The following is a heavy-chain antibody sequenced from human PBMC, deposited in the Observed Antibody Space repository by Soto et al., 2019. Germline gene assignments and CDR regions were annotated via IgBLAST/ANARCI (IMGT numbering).Heavy chain of an antibody. CDR2: MVYSGST. V-gene: IGHV4-59*08. CDR3: ATRSNGEGDHSDY. Sequence: QVQLQESGPGLVKPSETLSLTCTVSGGPISSYYWSWIRQPPGKGLEWIGCMVYSGSTNYNPSLKSRVTISVDTSENQFSLKLSSVTAADTAVYFCATRSNGEGDHSDYWGQGTLVTVSS. CDR1: GGPISSYY. J-gene: IGHJ4*02. D-gene: IGHD3-10*01.